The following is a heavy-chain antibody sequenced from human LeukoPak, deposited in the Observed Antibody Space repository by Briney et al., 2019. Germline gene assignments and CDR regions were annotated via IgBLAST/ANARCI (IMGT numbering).Heavy chain of an antibody. CDR2: IYYSGST. J-gene: IGHJ4*02. Sequence: PSETLSLTCTVSGGSISPYYWSWIRQPPGKGLGWIGYIYYSGSTNYNPSLQSRVAMSVDTSKNQFSLKLTSVTAADTAVYYCARHGSTAFDYWGQGTLVTVSS. V-gene: IGHV4-59*01. CDR1: GGSISPYY. D-gene: IGHD5/OR15-5a*01. CDR3: ARHGSTAFDY.